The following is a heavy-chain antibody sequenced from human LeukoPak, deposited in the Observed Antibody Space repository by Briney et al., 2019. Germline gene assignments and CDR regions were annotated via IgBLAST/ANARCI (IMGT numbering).Heavy chain of an antibody. CDR2: IKQDGSEK. J-gene: IGHJ6*03. D-gene: IGHD6-13*01. V-gene: IGHV3-7*01. CDR1: GFTFSSYW. CDR3: ARSRRVAAAGRYYYYYMDV. Sequence: GGSLRLSCAASGFTFSSYWMSWVRQAPGKGLEWVANIKQDGSEKYYVDSVKGRFTISRGNAKNSLYLQMNSLRAEDTAVYYCARSRRVAAAGRYYYYYMDVWGKGTTVTVSS.